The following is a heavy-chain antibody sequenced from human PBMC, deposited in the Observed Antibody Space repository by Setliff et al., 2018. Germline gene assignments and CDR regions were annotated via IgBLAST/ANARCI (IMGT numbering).Heavy chain of an antibody. CDR3: ARHLLVQGTYHFDY. D-gene: IGHD3-10*01. CDR1: GYSISSGFS. V-gene: IGHV4-38-2*01. CDR2: ILFSGDT. Sequence: PSETLSLTCAVSGYSISSGFSWVWIRQSPGKGLEWIGRILFSGDTYYNPSLKGRVTLSVDTTKNQFSLKLTSMTAADTAVYFCARHLLVQGTYHFDYWGQGSPVTVSS. J-gene: IGHJ4*02.